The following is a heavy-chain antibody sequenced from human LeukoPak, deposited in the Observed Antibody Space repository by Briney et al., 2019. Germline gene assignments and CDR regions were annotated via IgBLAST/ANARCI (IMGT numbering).Heavy chain of an antibody. V-gene: IGHV3-7*01. CDR2: IKQDGSEK. CDR3: ARAIHHYLASSGSFDI. CDR1: EFIISPYS. Sequence: GGSLRLSCAASEFIISPYSMSWVRQAPGEGLEWVANIKQDGSEKYNVDSAKGRFTISRDNAKNSVSLQMHSLRVEDTAVYYCARAIHHYLASSGSFDIWGQGTMVTASS. J-gene: IGHJ3*02. D-gene: IGHD3-22*01.